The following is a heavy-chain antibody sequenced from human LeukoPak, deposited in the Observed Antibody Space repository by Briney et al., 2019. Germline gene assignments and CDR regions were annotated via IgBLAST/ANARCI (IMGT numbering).Heavy chain of an antibody. CDR3: ATDFYRGRQFDY. CDR2: FDPEDVET. V-gene: IGHV1-24*01. D-gene: IGHD2/OR15-2a*01. CDR1: GNTFTDLS. Sequence: ASVKVSCKVSGNTFTDLSMNWVRQGPGKGLEWMGGFDPEDVETIYAQKFQGRVTMTEDTSTATAYMDLSSLRPDDTAVYYCATDFYRGRQFDYWGQGTLVTVSS. J-gene: IGHJ4*02.